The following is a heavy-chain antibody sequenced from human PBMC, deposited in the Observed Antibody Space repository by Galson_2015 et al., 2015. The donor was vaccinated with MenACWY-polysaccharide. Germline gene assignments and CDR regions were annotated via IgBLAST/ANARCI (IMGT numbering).Heavy chain of an antibody. J-gene: IGHJ6*02. Sequence: SLRLSCAASGFTFSSDGMHWVRQAPGKGLEWVAVISYDGSNKYYADSVKGRFTISRDNSKNTLYLQMNSLRAEDTAVYYCAKTVTTGYNYYYHGMDVWGPGTTVTVSS. CDR2: ISYDGSNK. CDR1: GFTFSSDG. D-gene: IGHD4-17*01. CDR3: AKTVTTGYNYYYHGMDV. V-gene: IGHV3-30*18.